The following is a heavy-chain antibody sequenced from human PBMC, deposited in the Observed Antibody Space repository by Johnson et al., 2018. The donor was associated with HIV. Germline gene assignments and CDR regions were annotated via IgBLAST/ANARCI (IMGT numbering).Heavy chain of an antibody. J-gene: IGHJ3*02. CDR1: GFTFSSSW. CDR3: TTYTTMITMYVEIKGGAFDI. CDR2: IYTGGST. D-gene: IGHD5-18*01. V-gene: IGHV3-66*01. Sequence: EVQLVESGGGVVQPGGSLRLSCAASGFTFSSSWMHWVCQAPGKGPEWVSVIYTGGSTYYADSVKGRFTISRDNAKNSVYLQMNSLKSDDTAVYYCTTYTTMITMYVEIKGGAFDIWGQGTIVTVSS.